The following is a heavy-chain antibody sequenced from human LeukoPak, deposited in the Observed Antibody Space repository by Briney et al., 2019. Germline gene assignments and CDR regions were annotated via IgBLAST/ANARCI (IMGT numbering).Heavy chain of an antibody. CDR2: MSTSDSPI. J-gene: IGHJ5*02. V-gene: IGHV3-48*04. Sequence: SGGSLRLSCAASGFTFSSYSMNWVRQAPGKGLEWVSYMSTSDSPIYYTDSVKGRFTISRDNAKNSLYLQMNSLRASDTAVYYCARELNGAFDPWGQGTLVTVSS. D-gene: IGHD1-1*01. CDR3: ARELNGAFDP. CDR1: GFTFSSYS.